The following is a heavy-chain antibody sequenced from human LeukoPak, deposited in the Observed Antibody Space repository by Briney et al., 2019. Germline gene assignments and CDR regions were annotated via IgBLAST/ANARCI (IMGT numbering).Heavy chain of an antibody. Sequence: GGSLRLSCAASGFTFSSNSMNWVRQAPGRGLEWVSYIGSSRSTIYYADSVKGRFTISRDNAKNSLYLQMNSLRAEDTAVYYCARAPTDDYGDYSFDYWGQGTLVTVSS. V-gene: IGHV3-48*04. CDR3: ARAPTDDYGDYSFDY. CDR2: IGSSRSTI. CDR1: GFTFSSNS. D-gene: IGHD4-17*01. J-gene: IGHJ4*02.